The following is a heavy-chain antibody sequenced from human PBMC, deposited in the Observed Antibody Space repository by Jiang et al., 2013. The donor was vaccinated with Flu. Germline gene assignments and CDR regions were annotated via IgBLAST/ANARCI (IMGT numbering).Heavy chain of an antibody. J-gene: IGHJ4*02. Sequence: GAEVKKPGESLKISCEASGYSFPSYWIAWVRQMPGKGLEWMGIIFPGDSDTRYSPSFQGQVTISADKSLNTAYLQWNSLKASDTAIYYCARPLRYCSSTSCSQIPYWGQGTLVTVS. CDR1: GYSFPSYW. D-gene: IGHD2-2*01. CDR3: ARPLRYCSSTSCSQIPY. V-gene: IGHV5-51*01. CDR2: IFPGDSDT.